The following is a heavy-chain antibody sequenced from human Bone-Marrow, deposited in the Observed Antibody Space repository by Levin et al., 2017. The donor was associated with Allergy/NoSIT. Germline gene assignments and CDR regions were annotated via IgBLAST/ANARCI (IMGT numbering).Heavy chain of an antibody. CDR3: ARHGWLDP. Sequence: GESLKISCEVSGFIVSSDYMTWVRQAPGKGLEWVSLIYNDRNGGGTFYAGSGKGRFTISRDNSRNILYLQMNNLRVDDTAIYYCARHGWLDPWGQGTLVTVSS. CDR1: GFIVSSDY. V-gene: IGHV3-53*01. CDR2: IYNDRNGGGT. J-gene: IGHJ5*02.